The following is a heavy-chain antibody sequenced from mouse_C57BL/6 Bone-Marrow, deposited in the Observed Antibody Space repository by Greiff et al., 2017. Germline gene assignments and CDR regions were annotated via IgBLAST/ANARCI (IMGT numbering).Heavy chain of an antibody. J-gene: IGHJ1*03. Sequence: VQLKQSGAELVRPGASVQLSCTASGFNIKDDYMHWVKQRPEQGLEWIGWIDPENGDTEYASKFQGKATITADTSSNTAYLQLSSLTSEDTAVYYCTTVEWLRRGYFDVWGTGTTVTVSS. V-gene: IGHV14-4*01. CDR1: GFNIKDDY. CDR3: TTVEWLRRGYFDV. CDR2: IDPENGDT. D-gene: IGHD2-2*01.